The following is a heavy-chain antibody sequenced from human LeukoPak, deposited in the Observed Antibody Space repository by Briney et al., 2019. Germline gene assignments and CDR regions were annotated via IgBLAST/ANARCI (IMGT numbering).Heavy chain of an antibody. CDR2: IWYDGSNK. CDR1: GFTFSSYA. J-gene: IGHJ5*02. CDR3: ARAKGGATNWFDP. Sequence: GGSLRLSCAASGFTFSSYAMSWVRQAPGKGLEWVAVIWYDGSNKYYADSVKGRFTISRDNSKNTLYLQMSSLRAEDTAVYYCARAKGGATNWFDPWGQGTLVTVSS. V-gene: IGHV3-33*08. D-gene: IGHD1-26*01.